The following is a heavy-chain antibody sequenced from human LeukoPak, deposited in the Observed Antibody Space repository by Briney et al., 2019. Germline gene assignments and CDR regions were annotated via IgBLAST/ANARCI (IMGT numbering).Heavy chain of an antibody. J-gene: IGHJ4*02. V-gene: IGHV1-18*01. CDR2: ISAYNGNT. D-gene: IGHD4-17*01. CDR1: GYTFTSYG. Sequence: ASVKVSCKASGYTFTSYGISWVRQAPGQGLEWMGWISAYNGNTNYAQKLQGRVTMTTGTSTSTAYMELRSLRSDDTAVYYCARDSLPTVTGDYWGQGTLVTVSS. CDR3: ARDSLPTVTGDY.